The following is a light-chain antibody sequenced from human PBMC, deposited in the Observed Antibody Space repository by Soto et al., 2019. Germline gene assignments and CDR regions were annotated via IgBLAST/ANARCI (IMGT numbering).Light chain of an antibody. CDR1: QSVSTS. V-gene: IGKV3-11*01. CDR3: QVRDVWPS. J-gene: IGKJ1*01. Sequence: IVLTQSPATLSLSPGERAALSCRASQSVSTSLAWYQHKPGQAPRLFIYDASKRAPGIPDRFSGSGSGTDFTLTISSLEPEDFAVYYCQVRDVWPSFGQGTKVEIK. CDR2: DAS.